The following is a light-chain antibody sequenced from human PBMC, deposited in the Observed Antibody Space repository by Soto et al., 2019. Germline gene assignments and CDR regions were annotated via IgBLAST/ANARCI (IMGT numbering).Light chain of an antibody. CDR2: MVS. V-gene: IGLV2-14*01. Sequence: QSALTQPASVSGSPGQSITISCTGTSSDVGNYNYVSWYQQYPGRVPKLLIYMVSNRPSGVSNRFSGSKSGNTASLTISGLQAEDEADYYCQSFDISNVVFGGGTKLTVL. CDR3: QSFDISNVV. CDR1: SSDVGNYNY. J-gene: IGLJ2*01.